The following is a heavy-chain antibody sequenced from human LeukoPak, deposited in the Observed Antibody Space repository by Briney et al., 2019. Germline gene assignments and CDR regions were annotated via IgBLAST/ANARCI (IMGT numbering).Heavy chain of an antibody. D-gene: IGHD6-19*01. Sequence: TSETLSLTCTVSGGSISSSSYYWGWIRQPPGKGLEWIVSIYYSGSTYYNPSLKSRVTISVDTSKNQFSLKLSSVTAADTAVYYCARHAGRIAVAGRSRDAFDIWGQGTMVTFSS. CDR2: IYYSGST. CDR1: GGSISSSSYY. CDR3: ARHAGRIAVAGRSRDAFDI. J-gene: IGHJ3*02. V-gene: IGHV4-39*01.